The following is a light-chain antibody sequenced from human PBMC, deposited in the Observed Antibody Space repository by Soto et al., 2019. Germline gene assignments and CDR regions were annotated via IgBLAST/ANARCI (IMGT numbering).Light chain of an antibody. CDR1: NIGSKS. V-gene: IGLV3-21*04. J-gene: IGLJ3*02. CDR3: QVWDSSSDHWV. CDR2: YDS. Sequence: SYELTQPPSVSVAPEKTARITCGRNNIGSKSVHWYQQKPGQAPVLVIYYDSDRPSGIPERFSGSNSGNTATLTISRVEAGDEADYYCQVWDSSSDHWVFGGGTKLTVL.